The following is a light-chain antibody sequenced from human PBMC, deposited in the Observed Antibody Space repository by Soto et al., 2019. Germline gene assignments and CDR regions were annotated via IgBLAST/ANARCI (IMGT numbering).Light chain of an antibody. Sequence: QSALTQPASMSGSPGQSITISCTGTNSDVGGYNSVSWYQQHPGKAHKLMIYDVTNRPSGVSSRFSGSKSGNTASLTISGLQAEDEADYYCSSYTTNTTPYVFGTGTKVTVL. CDR1: NSDVGGYNS. V-gene: IGLV2-14*01. CDR2: DVT. J-gene: IGLJ1*01. CDR3: SSYTTNTTPYV.